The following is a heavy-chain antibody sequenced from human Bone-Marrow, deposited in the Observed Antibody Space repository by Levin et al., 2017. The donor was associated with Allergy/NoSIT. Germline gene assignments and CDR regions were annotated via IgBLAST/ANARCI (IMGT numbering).Heavy chain of an antibody. J-gene: IGHJ3*02. Sequence: GGSLRLSCAASRFTFSKYGMHWVRQAPGKGLEWVAVISDDGNTEYYADPVKGRFTISRDNSRNTLYLQMNSLGPDDTAVYYCAKEGEDTVMIMGRYAFDRWGQGTMVTVSS. V-gene: IGHV3-30*18. CDR3: AKEGEDTVMIMGRYAFDR. CDR2: ISDDGNTE. D-gene: IGHD3-16*01. CDR1: RFTFSKYG.